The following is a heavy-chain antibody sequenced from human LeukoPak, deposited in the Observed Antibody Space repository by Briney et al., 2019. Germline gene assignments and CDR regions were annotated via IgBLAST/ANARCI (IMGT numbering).Heavy chain of an antibody. Sequence: SETLSLTCTVSGGSISSYYWSWIRQPPGKGLEWIGYIYYSGSTNYNPSLKSRVTISVDTSKNQFSLKLSSVTAADTAVYYCARISTVTGLGMDAWGQGTTVTVSS. D-gene: IGHD4-17*01. CDR2: IYYSGST. V-gene: IGHV4-59*08. CDR1: GGSISSYY. J-gene: IGHJ6*02. CDR3: ARISTVTGLGMDA.